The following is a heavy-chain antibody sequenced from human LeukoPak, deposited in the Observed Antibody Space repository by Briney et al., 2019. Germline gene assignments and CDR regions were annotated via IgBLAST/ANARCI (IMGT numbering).Heavy chain of an antibody. CDR1: GFTFSSYG. J-gene: IGHJ5*02. V-gene: IGHV3-33*01. D-gene: IGHD3-22*01. CDR2: IWYDGSNK. CDR3: YYDSSCYLNWFDP. Sequence: GGSLRLSCAASGFTFSSYGMHWVRQAPGKGLEWVAVIWYDGSNKYYADSVKGRVTISRDNSKKTLYLQMNSLIAEDTAVYYWYYDSSCYLNWFDPWGQGTLVTVSS.